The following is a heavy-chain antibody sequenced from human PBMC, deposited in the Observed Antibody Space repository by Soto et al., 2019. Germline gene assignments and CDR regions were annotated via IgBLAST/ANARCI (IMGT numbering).Heavy chain of an antibody. J-gene: IGHJ4*02. D-gene: IGHD2-15*01. CDR1: GFTFSAYT. CDR3: ARGPGDPRTCSGGGCYARANY. CDR2: ISSSSYYI. V-gene: IGHV3-21*01. Sequence: DVQLVESGGGLVKPGGSLRLSCAASGFTFSAYTMNWVRQAPGKGLEWVSSISSSSYYISYADSVKGRFTIFRDNAKNSLSLQMNSLRADDTAVYYCARGPGDPRTCSGGGCYARANYWGQGTLVTVSS.